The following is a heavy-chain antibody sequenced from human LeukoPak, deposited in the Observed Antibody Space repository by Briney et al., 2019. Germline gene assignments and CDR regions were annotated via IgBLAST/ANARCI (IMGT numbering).Heavy chain of an antibody. D-gene: IGHD6-19*01. J-gene: IGHJ4*02. V-gene: IGHV4-34*01. CDR3: AREDGSGWYSFDY. CDR1: GGSFSGYY. Sequence: SETLSLTCAVYGGSFSGYYLSWIRQPPGKGLEWIGEINHSGSTNYNPSLKSRVTISVDTSKNQFSLKLSSVTAADTAVYYCAREDGSGWYSFDYWGQGILVTVSS. CDR2: INHSGST.